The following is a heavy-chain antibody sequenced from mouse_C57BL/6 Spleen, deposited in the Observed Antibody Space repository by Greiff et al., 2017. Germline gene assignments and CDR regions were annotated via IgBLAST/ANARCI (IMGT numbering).Heavy chain of an antibody. D-gene: IGHD1-1*01. CDR3: AALLYYDGSSYVDY. V-gene: IGHV1-39*01. CDR2: INPNYGTT. CDR1: GYSFTDYN. J-gene: IGHJ2*01. Sequence: EVQLQQSGPELVKPGASVKISCKASGYSFTDYNMNWVKQSNGKSLEWIGVINPNYGTTSINQKCKGKATLTVDQSSSTAYMQLNILTAEDSEVYYCAALLYYDGSSYVDYWGQGTTLTVSS.